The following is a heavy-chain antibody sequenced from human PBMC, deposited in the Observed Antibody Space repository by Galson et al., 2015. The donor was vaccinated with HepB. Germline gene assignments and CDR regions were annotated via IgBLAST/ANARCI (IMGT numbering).Heavy chain of an antibody. CDR1: GFTFSSYA. D-gene: IGHD2-15*01. J-gene: IGHJ5*02. CDR3: AKGGYCSRARCPGRNWFDP. Sequence: SLRLSCAASGFTFSSYAMSWVRQAPGKGLEWVSTITYSGGDTYYADSVKGRFTISRDNSKSTLYLQMNSLRGEDTAVYSCAKGGYCSRARCPGRNWFDPWGQGILVTVSS. CDR2: ITYSGGDT. V-gene: IGHV3-23*01.